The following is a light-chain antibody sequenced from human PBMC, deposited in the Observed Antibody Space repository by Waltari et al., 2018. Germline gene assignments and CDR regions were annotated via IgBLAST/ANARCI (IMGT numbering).Light chain of an antibody. Sequence: WYEQRPGQSPMRLSYKGANRDSGVPDRFSGSGSGTDFTLTISSVEADEFVVYYCLQRGTSPLTFGRGTKVEIK. CDR2: KGA. CDR3: LQRGTSPLT. V-gene: IGKV2-30*01. J-gene: IGKJ2*01.